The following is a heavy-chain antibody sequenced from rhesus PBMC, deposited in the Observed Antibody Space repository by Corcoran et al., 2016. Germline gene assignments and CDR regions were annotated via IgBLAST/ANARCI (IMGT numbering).Heavy chain of an antibody. CDR1: GFTFSDHY. Sequence: EVQLVESGGGLVQPGGSLRLSCAASGFTFSDHYMDWVHQAPGTGLEWVSSIMGSRTSTHYPESVKGRFTISRDNAKNTLYLQMNSPRAEDTAVYYCARGTYYFDYWGQGVLVTVSS. V-gene: IGHV3-37*01. J-gene: IGHJ4*01. CDR3: ARGTYYFDY. CDR2: IMGSRTST.